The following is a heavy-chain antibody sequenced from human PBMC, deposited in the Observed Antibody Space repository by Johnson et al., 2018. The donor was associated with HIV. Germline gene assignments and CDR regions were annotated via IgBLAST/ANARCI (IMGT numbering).Heavy chain of an antibody. J-gene: IGHJ3*02. CDR3: AREGQEFNDAFDI. CDR2: ISYDGSNK. CDR1: GFTFSSYA. D-gene: IGHD3-10*01. Sequence: QVQLVESGGGVVQPGRSLRLSCAASGFTFSSYAMHWVRQAPGKGLEWVAVISYDGSNKYYADSVTGRFTISRDNSKNTLYLQMNSLRAEDTAVYYCAREGQEFNDAFDIWGQGTMVTVSS. V-gene: IGHV3-30*04.